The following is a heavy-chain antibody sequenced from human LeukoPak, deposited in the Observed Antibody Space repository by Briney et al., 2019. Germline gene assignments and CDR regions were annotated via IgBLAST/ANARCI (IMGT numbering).Heavy chain of an antibody. CDR1: GFLVNNNN. CDR2: LYTNPET. V-gene: IGHV3-53*01. D-gene: IGHD3-16*01. Sequence: PGGSLRLSCAASGFLVNNNNMAWVRQAPGSGLEGVSTLYTNPETRYAESVRGRFTISSDNSKNTLHLQMNTLRAEDTAVYYCGTFGGTVAPGYWGQGTLVTVSS. CDR3: GTFGGTVAPGY. J-gene: IGHJ4*02.